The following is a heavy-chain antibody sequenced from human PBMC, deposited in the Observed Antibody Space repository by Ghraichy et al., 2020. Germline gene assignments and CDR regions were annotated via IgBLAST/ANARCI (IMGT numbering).Heavy chain of an antibody. V-gene: IGHV4-39*01. CDR1: GGSISSSSYY. Sequence: SETLSLTCTVSGGSISSSSYYWGWIRQPPGKGLEWIGSIYYSGSTYYNPSLKSRVTISVDTSKNQFSLKLSSVTAADTAVYYCARLLLWFGELLYYGMDVWGQGTTVTVSS. CDR2: IYYSGST. J-gene: IGHJ6*02. D-gene: IGHD3-10*01. CDR3: ARLLLWFGELLYYGMDV.